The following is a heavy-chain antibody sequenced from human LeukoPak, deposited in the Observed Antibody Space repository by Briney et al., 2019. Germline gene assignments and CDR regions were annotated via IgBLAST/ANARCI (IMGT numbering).Heavy chain of an antibody. Sequence: SETLSLTCTVSGGSISSYYWSWIRQPPGKGLEWIGYIYYSGSTNYNPSLKSRVTISVDTPKNQFSLKLSSVTAADTAVYYCARDCGGDCYNAFDIWGQGTMVTVSS. CDR1: GGSISSYY. V-gene: IGHV4-59*01. D-gene: IGHD2-21*02. J-gene: IGHJ3*02. CDR3: ARDCGGDCYNAFDI. CDR2: IYYSGST.